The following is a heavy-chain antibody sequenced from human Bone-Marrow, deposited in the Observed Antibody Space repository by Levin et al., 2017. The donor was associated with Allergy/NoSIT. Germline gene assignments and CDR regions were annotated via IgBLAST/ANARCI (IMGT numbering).Heavy chain of an antibody. CDR3: ARDPVVATLYYFDY. V-gene: IGHV3-11*01. CDR1: GFTFSDYY. CDR2: ISSSGSTI. Sequence: LSLTCAASGFTFSDYYMSWIRQAPGKGLEWVSYISSSGSTIYYADSVKGRFTISRDNAKNSLYLQMNSLRAEDTAVYYCARDPVVATLYYFDYWGQGTLVTVSS. J-gene: IGHJ4*02. D-gene: IGHD5-12*01.